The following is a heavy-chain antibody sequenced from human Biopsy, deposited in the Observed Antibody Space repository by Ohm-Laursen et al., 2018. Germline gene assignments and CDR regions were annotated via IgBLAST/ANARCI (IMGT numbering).Heavy chain of an antibody. D-gene: IGHD2/OR15-2a*01. V-gene: IGHV1-69*13. J-gene: IGHJ3*01. Sequence: SVKVSCKASGVTFATYAFGWVRQAPGQGLEWMGGRIPYFNTIYYARNFQDRAVITADRSARTPDMQLSGLRPDDTAVYYCVGGQRGPPIGVTVPGDAFDLWGPGTMVTVSP. CDR1: GVTFATYA. CDR3: VGGQRGPPIGVTVPGDAFDL. CDR2: RIPYFNTI.